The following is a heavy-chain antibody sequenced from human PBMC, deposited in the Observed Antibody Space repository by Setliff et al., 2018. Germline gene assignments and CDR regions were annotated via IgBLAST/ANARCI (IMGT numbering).Heavy chain of an antibody. J-gene: IGHJ6*03. CDR2: VHYSGDS. CDR3: ARDRRDYIGAGSSEIDYYYYYYMDV. Sequence: SETLSLTCTVSGGSMTSYYWSWIRQSPWKGLEWIGYVHYSGDSNYNPSLKSRVTMSVDTSKNQFSLNLRSVTAADTAVYYCARDRRDYIGAGSSEIDYYYYYYMDVWGKGTTVTVSS. V-gene: IGHV4-59*12. D-gene: IGHD3-10*01. CDR1: GGSMTSYY.